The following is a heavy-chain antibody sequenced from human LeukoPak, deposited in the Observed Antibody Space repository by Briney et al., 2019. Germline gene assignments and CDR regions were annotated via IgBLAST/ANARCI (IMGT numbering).Heavy chain of an antibody. CDR1: CDSVSSSLSY. D-gene: IGHD3-3*01. J-gene: IGHJ4*02. CDR3: ARVNTRFTILD. Sequence: PSETLSLTCTVSCDSVSSSLSYWGWMPQPPGKGMEGIGSGFYTGRTDYNPSLKTRVTISVDPSKNQLPLNLTPVTAADTPVYYCARVNTRFTILDWGQGTLVSVSS. CDR2: GFYTGRT. V-gene: IGHV4-39*06.